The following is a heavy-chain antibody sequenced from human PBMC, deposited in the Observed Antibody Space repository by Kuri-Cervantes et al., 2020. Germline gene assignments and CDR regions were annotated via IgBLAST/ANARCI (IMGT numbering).Heavy chain of an antibody. J-gene: IGHJ3*02. CDR3: AREPPVQNAFDI. CDR1: GGSISSGGYY. CDR2: IYYSGST. Sequence: LRLACTVSGGSISSGGYYWSWIRQHPGKGLEWIGYIYYSGSTYYNPSLKSRVTISVDTSKNQFSLKLSSVTAADTAVYYCAREPPVQNAFDIWGQGTMVTVSS. V-gene: IGHV4-31*03.